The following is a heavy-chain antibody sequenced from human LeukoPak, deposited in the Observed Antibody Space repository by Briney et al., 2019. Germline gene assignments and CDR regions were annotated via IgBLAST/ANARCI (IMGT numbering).Heavy chain of an antibody. CDR1: GFTVITND. CDR2: LCDGNT. J-gene: IGHJ4*02. D-gene: IGHD1-14*01. CDR3: ARGVEPLAANTLAY. V-gene: IGHV3-53*01. Sequence: EGSLRLSCAASGFTVITNDMTWVRQAPGKGLEWVSVLCDGNTKYADSVQGRFTISRDNSENTLYLEMNSLSPDDTAVYYCARGVEPLAANTLAYWGQGTLVTVSS.